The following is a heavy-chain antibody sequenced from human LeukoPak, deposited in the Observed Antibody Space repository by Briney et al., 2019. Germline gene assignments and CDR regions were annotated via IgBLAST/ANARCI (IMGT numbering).Heavy chain of an antibody. Sequence: PSETLSLTCTVSGGPISSYYWSWIRQPPGKGLEWIGYIYYSGSTNYNPSLKSRVTISVDTSKNQFSLKLSSVTAADTAVYYCARGVDAFDIWGQGTMVTVSS. J-gene: IGHJ3*02. V-gene: IGHV4-59*01. CDR1: GGPISSYY. CDR3: ARGVDAFDI. CDR2: IYYSGST.